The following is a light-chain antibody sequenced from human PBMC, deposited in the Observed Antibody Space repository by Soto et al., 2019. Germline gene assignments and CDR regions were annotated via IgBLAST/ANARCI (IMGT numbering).Light chain of an antibody. CDR1: SSDVGAYNY. V-gene: IGLV2-14*01. CDR3: NSYTTSSTWV. CDR2: EVS. Sequence: QSALTQPASVSGSPGQSITISCSGTSSDVGAYNYVSWYQQHPGKAPKLMIYEVSNRPSGVSNRFSGSKSGNTASLTISGLQAEDEAEYYCNSYTTSSTWVFGGGTKLTVL. J-gene: IGLJ3*02.